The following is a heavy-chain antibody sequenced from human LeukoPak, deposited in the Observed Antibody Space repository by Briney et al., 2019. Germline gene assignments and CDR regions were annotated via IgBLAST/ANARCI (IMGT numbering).Heavy chain of an antibody. Sequence: GGSLRLSCAASGFTFSNAWMSWVRQAPGKGLVWVSRINSDGSSTSYADSVKGRFTISRDNAKNTLYLQMNSLRAEDTAVYYCARDQGALLWFGESATGFDPWGQGTLVTVSS. J-gene: IGHJ5*02. CDR3: ARDQGALLWFGESATGFDP. V-gene: IGHV3-74*01. CDR2: INSDGSST. CDR1: GFTFSNAW. D-gene: IGHD3-10*01.